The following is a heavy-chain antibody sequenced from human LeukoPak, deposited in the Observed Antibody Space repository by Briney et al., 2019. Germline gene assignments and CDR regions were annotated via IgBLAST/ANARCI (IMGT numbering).Heavy chain of an antibody. Sequence: GESLKISCKGSGYNFGNYWIGWVRQMPGKGLEWMGIIWPGDSDTKYSPSFQGQVTISVDTSKNQFSLKLSSVTAADTAVYYCARVGRYSYGYIAQSYYFDYWGQGTLVTVSS. J-gene: IGHJ4*02. V-gene: IGHV5-51*01. D-gene: IGHD5-18*01. CDR3: ARVGRYSYGYIAQSYYFDY. CDR2: IWPGDSDT. CDR1: GYNFGNYW.